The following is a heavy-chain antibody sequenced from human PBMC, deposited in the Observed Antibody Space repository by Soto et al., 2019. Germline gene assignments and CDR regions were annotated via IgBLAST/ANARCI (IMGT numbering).Heavy chain of an antibody. Sequence: GGSLTLSCAASGFTFSSYSMNWVRQAPGKGLEWVSYISSSSSTIYYADSVKGRFTISRDNAKDSLYLQMNSLRAEDTAVYYCARSYYYDSSGSLNWFDPWGQGTLVTVSS. J-gene: IGHJ5*02. CDR1: GFTFSSYS. CDR2: ISSSSSTI. CDR3: ARSYYYDSSGSLNWFDP. V-gene: IGHV3-48*01. D-gene: IGHD3-22*01.